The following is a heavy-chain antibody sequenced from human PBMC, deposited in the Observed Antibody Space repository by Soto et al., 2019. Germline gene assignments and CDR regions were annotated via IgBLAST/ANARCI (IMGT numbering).Heavy chain of an antibody. CDR1: GGSFSDAH. CDR2: VSDTGDT. J-gene: IGHJ4*02. Sequence: SETLSLTCVVHGGSFSDAHWTWIRQAPGKGLEWIGEVSDTGDTDYYPSLKSRARISIDTSKNQFSLRLTSVTAADTAVYYCARERGSFDSWGQGTQVTVS. D-gene: IGHD3-16*01. V-gene: IGHV4-34*01. CDR3: ARERGSFDS.